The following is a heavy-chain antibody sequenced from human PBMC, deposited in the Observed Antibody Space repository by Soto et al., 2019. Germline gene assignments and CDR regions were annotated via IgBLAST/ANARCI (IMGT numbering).Heavy chain of an antibody. Sequence: PGGSLRLSCAASGFTVSSKYMTWVRQAPGKGLEWVSLIQSGGTTYYADSVKGRFTISRDNSRNTVYLQMNSLRADDTAVYYCAKDRLAGGFDYWGQGTLVTVSS. V-gene: IGHV3-66*01. CDR3: AKDRLAGGFDY. CDR2: IQSGGTT. J-gene: IGHJ4*02. CDR1: GFTVSSKY. D-gene: IGHD3-16*01.